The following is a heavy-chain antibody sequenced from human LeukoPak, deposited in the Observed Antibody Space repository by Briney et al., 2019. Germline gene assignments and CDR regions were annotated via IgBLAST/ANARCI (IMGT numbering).Heavy chain of an antibody. V-gene: IGHV1-46*01. CDR3: ARGAHVRMYDSNHNCFDP. CDR2: INPSGGST. D-gene: IGHD3-22*01. Sequence: ASVKVSCKASGYTFANYYIHLVRQAPGQGLEWMGLINPSGGSTNYAHKFQGRVTMTRDMSTSTVYMELSSLRSEDTAVYYCARGAHVRMYDSNHNCFDPWGQGTLVTVSS. CDR1: GYTFANYY. J-gene: IGHJ5*02.